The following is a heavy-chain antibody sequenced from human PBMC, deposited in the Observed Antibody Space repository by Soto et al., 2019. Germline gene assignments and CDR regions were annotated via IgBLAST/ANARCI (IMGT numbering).Heavy chain of an antibody. CDR2: MNPNSGNT. V-gene: IGHV1-8*01. CDR3: ARDSTGNTGYYYGMDV. Sequence: GPVKVSCKASGYTFTSYDINWVRQATGQGLEWMGWMNPNSGNTGYAQKFQGRVTMTRNTSISTAYMELSSLRSEDTAVYYCARDSTGNTGYYYGMDVWGQGTTVTVSS. D-gene: IGHD1-1*01. CDR1: GYTFTSYD. J-gene: IGHJ6*02.